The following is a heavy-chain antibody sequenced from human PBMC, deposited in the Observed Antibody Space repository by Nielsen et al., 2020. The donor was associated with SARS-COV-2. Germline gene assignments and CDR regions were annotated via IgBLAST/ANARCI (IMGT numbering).Heavy chain of an antibody. CDR3: TRDRQGYNYYYGMDV. Sequence: SETLSLTCTVSGDSISSGDYYWSWIRQPPGKGLEWITYIYHSGSTYYNPALESRLTISIDTSRNQFSLNLRSVTAADTALYFCTRDRQGYNYYYGMDVWGQGATVSVSS. CDR2: IYHSGST. CDR1: GDSISSGDYY. J-gene: IGHJ6*02. V-gene: IGHV4-30-4*01.